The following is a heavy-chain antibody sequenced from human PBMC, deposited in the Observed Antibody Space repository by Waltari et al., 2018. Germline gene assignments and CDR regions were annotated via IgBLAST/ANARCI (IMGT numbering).Heavy chain of an antibody. D-gene: IGHD2-8*01. CDR2: VSRTSSYK. CDR3: ARDYCNNGSCYWYFDY. V-gene: IGHV3-21*01. CDR1: GFTFSDYI. Sequence: VRLVESGGGLVKPGGSLRLACELSGFTFSDYILIWVRQAPGKGLEWVSSVSRTSSYKYYADSVKGRFTVSRDNVKGSLFLQMNGLRAEDTGVYYCARDYCNNGSCYWYFDYWGQGTLVTVSS. J-gene: IGHJ4*02.